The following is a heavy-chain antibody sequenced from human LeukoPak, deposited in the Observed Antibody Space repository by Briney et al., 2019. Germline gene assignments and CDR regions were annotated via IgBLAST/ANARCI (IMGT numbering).Heavy chain of an antibody. CDR1: GYTFTSYG. Sequence: ASVKVSCQASGYTFTSYGISWVRQAPGQGLEWMGIINPSGGSTSYAQEFQGRVTMTRDMSTSTVYMELSSLRSEDTAVYYCARESYYDSSRGFDYWGQGTLVTVSS. D-gene: IGHD3-22*01. CDR2: INPSGGST. V-gene: IGHV1-46*01. CDR3: ARESYYDSSRGFDY. J-gene: IGHJ4*02.